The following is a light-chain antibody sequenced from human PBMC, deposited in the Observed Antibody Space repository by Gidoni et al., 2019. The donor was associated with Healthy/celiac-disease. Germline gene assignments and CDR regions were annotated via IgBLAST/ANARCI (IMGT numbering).Light chain of an antibody. Sequence: EIVLTQSPATLSLSPGERATLSCRASQSVRSYLAWYQQKPGQAPRLLIYDASNRATGIPAGLISSGSATNFFLPIISLLPEDFAVYYCQQRSNWPPLTFGQGTKVEIK. CDR1: QSVRSY. CDR2: DAS. J-gene: IGKJ2*01. CDR3: QQRSNWPPLT. V-gene: IGKV3-11*01.